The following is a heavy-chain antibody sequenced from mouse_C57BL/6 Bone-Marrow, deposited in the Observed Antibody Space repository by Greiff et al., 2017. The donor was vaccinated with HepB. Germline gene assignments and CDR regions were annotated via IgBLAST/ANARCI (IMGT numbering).Heavy chain of an antibody. Sequence: VQLQQPGAELVKPGASVKLSCKASGYTFTSYWIHWVKQRPGQGLEWIGMIHPNSGSTNYNEKFKSKATLTVDKSSSTAYMQLSSLTSEDSAVYYCARDPGRNAMDYWGQGTSVTVSS. CDR1: GYTFTSYW. J-gene: IGHJ4*01. V-gene: IGHV1-64*01. CDR3: ARDPGRNAMDY. D-gene: IGHD3-3*01. CDR2: IHPNSGST.